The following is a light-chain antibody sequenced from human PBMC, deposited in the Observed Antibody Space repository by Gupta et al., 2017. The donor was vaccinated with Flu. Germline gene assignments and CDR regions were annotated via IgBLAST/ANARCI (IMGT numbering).Light chain of an antibody. CDR2: AAS. CDR1: QGIGGD. J-gene: IGKJ4*01. Sequence: GDRVTIACRARQGIGGDLGWYQQKPGKAPKRLIYAASSLQSGVPSRFSGSGFGTEFTLTISSLQPEDFAIYYCLQHKSFPPTFGEGTQVEIK. V-gene: IGKV1-17*01. CDR3: LQHKSFPPT.